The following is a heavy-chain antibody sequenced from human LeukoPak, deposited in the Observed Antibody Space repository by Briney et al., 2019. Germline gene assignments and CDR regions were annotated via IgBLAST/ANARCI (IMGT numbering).Heavy chain of an antibody. CDR2: IYYSGST. CDR3: ARVFCSSTSCYGSFDY. V-gene: IGHV4-39*07. D-gene: IGHD2-2*01. J-gene: IGHJ4*02. CDR1: GGSISSSSYY. Sequence: SETLSLTCTVSGGSISSSSYYWGWIRQPPGKGLEWIGSIYYSGSTYYNPSLKSRVTISVDTSKNQFSLKLSSVTAADTAVYYCARVFCSSTSCYGSFDYWGQGTRVTVSS.